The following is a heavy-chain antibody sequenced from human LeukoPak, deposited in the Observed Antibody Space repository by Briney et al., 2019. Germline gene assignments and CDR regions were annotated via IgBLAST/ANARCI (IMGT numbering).Heavy chain of an antibody. Sequence: SETLSLTCTVSGGSISSYYWSWIRQPAGKGLEWIGRIYTSGSTNYNPSLKSRVTMSVDTSKNQFSLKLSSVTAADTAVYYCASSGAIYDILTGYQYYFDYWGQGTLVTVSS. J-gene: IGHJ4*02. CDR2: IYTSGST. V-gene: IGHV4-4*07. CDR1: GGSISSYY. CDR3: ASSGAIYDILTGYQYYFDY. D-gene: IGHD3-9*01.